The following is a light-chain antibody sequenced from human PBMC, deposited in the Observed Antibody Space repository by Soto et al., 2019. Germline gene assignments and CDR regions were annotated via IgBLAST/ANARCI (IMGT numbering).Light chain of an antibody. CDR2: DAS. J-gene: IGKJ4*01. Sequence: EIVMTQSPATLSMSPGETVTLSCRASQSVSKNLVWYQQKPGQAPRLLIYDASTRATGIPARFSGIGSGTEFSLIISSLQSEDFAVYYCQQHSEWVTFGGGTKLEI. CDR3: QQHSEWVT. CDR1: QSVSKN. V-gene: IGKV3-15*01.